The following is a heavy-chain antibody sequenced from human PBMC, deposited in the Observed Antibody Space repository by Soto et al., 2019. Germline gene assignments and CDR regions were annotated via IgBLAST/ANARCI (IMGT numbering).Heavy chain of an antibody. D-gene: IGHD5-18*01. J-gene: IGHJ4*02. Sequence: ASETLSLTCAVYGGSFSGYYWSWIRQPPGKGLEWIGEINHSGSTNYNPSLKSRATISVDTSKNQFSLKLSSVTAADTAVYYCARVDTAMAYFDYWGQGTLVTVSS. CDR1: GGSFSGYY. CDR3: ARVDTAMAYFDY. CDR2: INHSGST. V-gene: IGHV4-34*01.